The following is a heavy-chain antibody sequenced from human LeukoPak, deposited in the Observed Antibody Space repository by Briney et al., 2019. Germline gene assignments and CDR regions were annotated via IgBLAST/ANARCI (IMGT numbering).Heavy chain of an antibody. CDR1: GFTFSDHY. D-gene: IGHD3-3*01. CDR3: TTHSDDFWSGYYTQNSDY. Sequence: GGSLRLSCATSGFTFSDHYMDWVRQVPGKGLEWVGRTRNKADSYTTEYVASVKGGFTISRDDSKKSMYLQMNSLKTEDTAVYYCTTHSDDFWSGYYTQNSDYWGQGTLVTVSS. V-gene: IGHV3-72*01. J-gene: IGHJ4*02. CDR2: TRNKADSYTT.